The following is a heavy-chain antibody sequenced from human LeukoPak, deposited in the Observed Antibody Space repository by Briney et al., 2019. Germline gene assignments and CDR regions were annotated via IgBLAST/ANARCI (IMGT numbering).Heavy chain of an antibody. J-gene: IGHJ4*02. V-gene: IGHV3-7*01. D-gene: IGHD1-20*01. Sequence: HPGGSLRLSCAASGFSLNSYWMSWVRQAPGKGLEWVANINKYGSEIYYVDSVQGRFTISSDNAKKSLFLQMNSLRAEDTAVYYCATQGYNWNYVAYWGQGTLVTVSS. CDR3: ATQGYNWNYVAY. CDR1: GFSLNSYW. CDR2: INKYGSEI.